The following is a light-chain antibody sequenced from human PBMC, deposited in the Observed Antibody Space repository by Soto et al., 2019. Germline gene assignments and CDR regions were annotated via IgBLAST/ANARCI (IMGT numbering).Light chain of an antibody. CDR3: QSYDSTLSARYV. CDR1: SSNIGAGYD. J-gene: IGLJ1*01. V-gene: IGLV1-40*01. Sequence: QLVLTQPPSVSGAPGQRVTISCTGSSSNIGAGYDVHWYQQRPGTAPKLLIFGNIKRPSGVPDRFSGSKSGTSASLAITGLQAEDEGDYYCQSYDSTLSARYVFGTGTKLTVL. CDR2: GNI.